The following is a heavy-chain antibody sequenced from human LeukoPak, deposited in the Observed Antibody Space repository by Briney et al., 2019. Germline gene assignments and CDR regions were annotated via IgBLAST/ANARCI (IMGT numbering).Heavy chain of an antibody. CDR2: IYPGDSDT. CDR3: ARHWLSGSVAFDI. Sequence: GESLKISCKGSGYTFTSYLISWVGQIPPKGLEWMGFIYPGDSDTRYSPSFQGEVTISADKSIRTAYLQWSSLKASHTAMYYCARHWLSGSVAFDIWGQGTMVTVPS. V-gene: IGHV5-51*01. CDR1: GYTFTSYL. J-gene: IGHJ3*02. D-gene: IGHD3-9*01.